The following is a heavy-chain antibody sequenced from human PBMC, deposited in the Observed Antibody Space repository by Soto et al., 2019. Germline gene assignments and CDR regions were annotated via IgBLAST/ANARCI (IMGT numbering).Heavy chain of an antibody. J-gene: IGHJ3*01. CDR1: GDSISSDGYY. Sequence: QVQLQESGPGLVMPSQTLSLTCTVSGDSISSDGYYWAWIRQHPEKGLEWIGFIDYSGSTSYNPSLKSRVTMSVDTSKTQFSLRLTSVTAADTAVYYCAREPGYGIGAFDFWGQGTMVTVSS. CDR2: IDYSGST. V-gene: IGHV4-31*03. D-gene: IGHD5-12*01. CDR3: AREPGYGIGAFDF.